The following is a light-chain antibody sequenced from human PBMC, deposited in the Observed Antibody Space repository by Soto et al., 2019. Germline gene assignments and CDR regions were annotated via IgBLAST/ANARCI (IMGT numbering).Light chain of an antibody. V-gene: IGLV2-23*02. CDR1: SSDFGSYNL. J-gene: IGLJ2*01. Sequence: SALTQPASVSGSPGQSITISCTGTSSDFGSYNLVSWYRHHPGKAPKLMIYEVSKRPSGVSNRFSGSKSGNTASLTISGLQAEDEADYYCSSYAGSSTFVLFGGGTKLTVL. CDR3: SSYAGSSTFVL. CDR2: EVS.